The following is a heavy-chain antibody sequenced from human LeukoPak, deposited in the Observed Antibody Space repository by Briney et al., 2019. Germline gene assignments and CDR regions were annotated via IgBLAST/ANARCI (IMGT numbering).Heavy chain of an antibody. Sequence: PGGSLRLSCAASGLTFSRYAMSWVRQAPGKGLEWVSGVSTSGGSTYYADSVKGRFTISRDNSKNTLHLQMISLRAEDTAIYYCAKQAYDSPRTDFDYWGQGTLVTVSS. CDR2: VSTSGGST. CDR1: GLTFSRYA. J-gene: IGHJ4*02. CDR3: AKQAYDSPRTDFDY. V-gene: IGHV3-23*01. D-gene: IGHD3-22*01.